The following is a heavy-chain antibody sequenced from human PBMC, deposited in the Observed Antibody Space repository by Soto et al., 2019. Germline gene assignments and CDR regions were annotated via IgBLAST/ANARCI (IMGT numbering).Heavy chain of an antibody. CDR1: GYTSTSYA. D-gene: IGHD3-10*01. J-gene: IGHJ6*02. CDR3: ARDGVNYYGSGSYSNALDV. Sequence: ASVKVSCKASGYTSTSYAMHWVRQAPGQRLEWMGWINAGNGNTKYSQKFQGRVTITRDTSASTAYMELSSLRSEDTAVYYCARDGVNYYGSGSYSNALDVWGQGTTVTVSS. V-gene: IGHV1-3*01. CDR2: INAGNGNT.